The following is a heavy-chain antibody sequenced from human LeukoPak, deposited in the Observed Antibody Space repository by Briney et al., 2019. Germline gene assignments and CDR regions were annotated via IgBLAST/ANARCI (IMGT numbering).Heavy chain of an antibody. CDR3: ARDLGGYPFFMDV. Sequence: PSETLSLTCSVSGGSTRSGRHHWSWVRQPPGKGLEFIGSLDESGRPYYNAPLKSRVTISEDSSGKQFSLNLSSVTAADTAVYYCARDLGGYPFFMDVWGRGTTVIVSS. V-gene: IGHV4-39*07. D-gene: IGHD2-15*01. J-gene: IGHJ6*03. CDR2: LDESGRP. CDR1: GGSTRSGRHH.